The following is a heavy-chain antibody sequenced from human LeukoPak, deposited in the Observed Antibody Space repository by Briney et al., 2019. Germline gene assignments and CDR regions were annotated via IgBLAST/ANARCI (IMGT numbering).Heavy chain of an antibody. J-gene: IGHJ3*02. D-gene: IGHD2-21*02. CDR3: ARSLCGGDCNEAFDI. CDR1: GYSFTSYW. CDR2: IYPGDSDT. Sequence: GESLKISCKGSGYSFTSYWIAWVRQMPGKGLEWMGIIYPGDSDTRYSPSFQGQVTVSADKSINTAYLQWSSLKASDTAMYYCARSLCGGDCNEAFDIWGQGTMVTVSS. V-gene: IGHV5-51*01.